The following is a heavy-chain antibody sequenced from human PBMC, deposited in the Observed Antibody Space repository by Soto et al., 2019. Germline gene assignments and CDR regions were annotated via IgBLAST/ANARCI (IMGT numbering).Heavy chain of an antibody. D-gene: IGHD2-8*02. CDR2: IFWDDDK. V-gene: IGHV2-5*02. CDR3: ARILTATGGHFDS. J-gene: IGHJ4*02. Sequence: SGPTLVNPTQTLTLTCSFSGFSLTTSGVGVGWVRQSPEKTLEWLALIFWDDDKRYSPSLRSRLTIAKDTSKNQVVLTLTNVEPVDTATYYCARILTATGGHFDSWGQGALVTVSS. CDR1: GFSLTTSGVG.